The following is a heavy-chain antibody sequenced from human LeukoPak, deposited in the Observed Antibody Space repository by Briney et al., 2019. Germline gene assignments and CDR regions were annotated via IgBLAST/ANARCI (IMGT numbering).Heavy chain of an antibody. CDR3: AGGIEYSSSSDY. J-gene: IGHJ4*02. CDR2: IYTSGSS. CDR1: GGSISSGSYY. Sequence: PSETLSLTCTVSGGSISSGSYYWSWIRQPAGKGLEGVVRIYTSGSSNSNPYLKIPVPISIDTPKNQFSLKLGSVTAADTAVYYRAGGIEYSSSSDYWGQGTLVTVSS. D-gene: IGHD6-6*01. V-gene: IGHV4-61*02.